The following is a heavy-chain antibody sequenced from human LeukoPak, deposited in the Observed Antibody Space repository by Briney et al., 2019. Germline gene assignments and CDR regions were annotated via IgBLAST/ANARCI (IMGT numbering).Heavy chain of an antibody. V-gene: IGHV4-34*01. Sequence: SETLSLTCAVYGGSFSGYYWSWIRQPPGKGLEWIGEINHSGSTNYNPSLKSRVTISVDTSKNQFSLKLSSVTAADTAVYYCARERRGRPEGYFDYWGQGTLVTVSS. CDR2: INHSGST. J-gene: IGHJ4*02. CDR1: GGSFSGYY. CDR3: ARERRGRPEGYFDY. D-gene: IGHD3-10*01.